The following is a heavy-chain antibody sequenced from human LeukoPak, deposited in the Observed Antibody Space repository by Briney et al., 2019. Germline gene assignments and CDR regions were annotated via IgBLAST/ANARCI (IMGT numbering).Heavy chain of an antibody. CDR2: INHSGST. CDR3: ARLPTYDSSAPDAFDI. J-gene: IGHJ3*02. CDR1: GGSFSGYY. D-gene: IGHD3-22*01. Sequence: SETLSLTCAVYGGSFSGYYWSWIRQPPGKGLEWIGEINHSGSTNYNPSLKSRVTISVDTSKNQFSLKLSSVTAADTAVYYCARLPTYDSSAPDAFDIWGQGTMVTVSS. V-gene: IGHV4-34*01.